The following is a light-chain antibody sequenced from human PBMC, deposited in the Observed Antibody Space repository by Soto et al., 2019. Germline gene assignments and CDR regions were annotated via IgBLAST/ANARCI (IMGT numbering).Light chain of an antibody. Sequence: VLTQTPISSPVTLGQPASISCRSSQSLVYSDGNTYLSWLQQRPGQPPRLLIYQVSNRFSGVPDRFSGSGAGTDFTLKISRVEAEDVGVYSCIQFSHFPRTFGQGTKVEI. J-gene: IGKJ1*01. V-gene: IGKV2-24*01. CDR1: QSLVYSDGNTY. CDR2: QVS. CDR3: IQFSHFPRT.